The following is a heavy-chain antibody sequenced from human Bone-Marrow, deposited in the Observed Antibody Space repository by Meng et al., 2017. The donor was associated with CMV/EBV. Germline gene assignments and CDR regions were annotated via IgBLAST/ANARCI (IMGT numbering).Heavy chain of an antibody. J-gene: IGHJ4*02. Sequence: GESLKISCVASGFTVSITHMNWVRQAPGKGLEWVSVICTGDTTHYADFVKGRFTISRDNAKNALYLQMNSLRVEDTALYYCATLTVTTTPFDYWGQGTLVTVSS. D-gene: IGHD4-17*01. CDR1: GFTVSITH. CDR3: ATLTVTTTPFDY. CDR2: ICTGDTT. V-gene: IGHV3-53*01.